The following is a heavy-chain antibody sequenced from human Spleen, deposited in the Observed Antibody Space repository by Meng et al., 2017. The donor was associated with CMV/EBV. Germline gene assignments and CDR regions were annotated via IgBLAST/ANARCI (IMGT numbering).Heavy chain of an antibody. CDR3: ARDGGYHRAAGPY. CDR2: IYYSGST. V-gene: IGHV4-34*01. Sequence: QGPLQQWGAGLLKPSETLSLTCAVYGGSFSGYYWSWIRQPPGKGLEWIGYIYYSGSTYYNPSLKSRVTISVDTSKNQFSLKLSSVTAADTAVYYCARDGGYHRAAGPYWGQGTLVTVSS. D-gene: IGHD2-15*01. J-gene: IGHJ4*02. CDR1: GGSFSGYY.